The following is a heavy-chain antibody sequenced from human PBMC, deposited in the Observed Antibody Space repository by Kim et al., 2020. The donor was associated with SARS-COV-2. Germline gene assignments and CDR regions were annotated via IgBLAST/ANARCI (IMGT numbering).Heavy chain of an antibody. J-gene: IGHJ3*02. CDR1: GFTFSSYS. V-gene: IGHV3-21*01. CDR3: ARARGYYDSSGYDDAFDI. D-gene: IGHD3-22*01. Sequence: GGSLRLSCAASGFTFSSYSMNWVRQAPGKGLEWVSSISSSSSYIYYADSVKGRFTISRDNAKNSLYLQMNSLRAEDTAVYYCARARGYYDSSGYDDAFDIWGQGTMVTVSS. CDR2: ISSSSSYI.